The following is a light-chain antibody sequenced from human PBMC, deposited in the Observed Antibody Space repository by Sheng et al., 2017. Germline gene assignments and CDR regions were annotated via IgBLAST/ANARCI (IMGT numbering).Light chain of an antibody. J-gene: IGLJ3*02. CDR2: VEGSGSY. Sequence: QLVLTQSSSASASLGSSVKLTCTLSSGHSSNIIAWHQQQPGKAPRYLMKVEGSGSYNKGSGVPDRFSGSSSVADRYLTISNLQSEDEADYYCETWDSKTRVFGGGTKLTVL. CDR3: ETWDSKTRV. V-gene: IGLV4-60*03. CDR1: SGHSSNI.